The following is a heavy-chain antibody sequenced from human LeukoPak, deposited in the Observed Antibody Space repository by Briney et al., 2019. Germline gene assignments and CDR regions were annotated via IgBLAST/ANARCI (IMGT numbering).Heavy chain of an antibody. J-gene: IGHJ4*02. CDR1: GGSISSGGYY. D-gene: IGHD3-22*01. Sequence: SETLSLTCTVSGGSISSGGYYWSWIRQHPGKGLEWIRYIYYSGSTYYNPSLKSRVTISVDTSKNQFSLKLSSVTAADTAVYYCARGARGYYDSSGYQPLSYWGQGTLVTVSS. V-gene: IGHV4-31*03. CDR3: ARGARGYYDSSGYQPLSY. CDR2: IYYSGST.